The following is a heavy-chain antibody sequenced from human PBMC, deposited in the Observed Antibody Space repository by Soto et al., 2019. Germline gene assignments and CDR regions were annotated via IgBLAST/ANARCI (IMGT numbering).Heavy chain of an antibody. V-gene: IGHV3-33*01. CDR1: GFTFSSYG. CDR2: IWYDGSNK. CDR3: ASSDYVWGSYPRNYYCYYGMDV. Sequence: PGGSLRLSCAASGFTFSSYGMHWVRQAPGKGLEWVAVIWYDGSNKYYADSVKGRFTISRDNSKNTLYLQMNSLRAEDTAGYYCASSDYVWGSYPRNYYCYYGMDVWGQGTTVTVAS. D-gene: IGHD3-16*02. J-gene: IGHJ6*02.